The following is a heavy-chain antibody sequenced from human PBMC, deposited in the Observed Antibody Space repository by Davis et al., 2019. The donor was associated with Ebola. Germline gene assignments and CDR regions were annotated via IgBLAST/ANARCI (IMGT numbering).Heavy chain of an antibody. V-gene: IGHV3-7*01. CDR3: AGPYMQDSNY. CDR1: GFSFTDHW. Sequence: PGGSLRLSCAASGFSFTDHWMHWVRQAPGKGLEWVAVVKQDGSETYYVDSVKGRFTISRDNAKNSLYMQMNSLRAEDTAVYYCAGPYMQDSNYWGQGTLVTVSS. D-gene: IGHD3-16*01. CDR2: VKQDGSET. J-gene: IGHJ4*02.